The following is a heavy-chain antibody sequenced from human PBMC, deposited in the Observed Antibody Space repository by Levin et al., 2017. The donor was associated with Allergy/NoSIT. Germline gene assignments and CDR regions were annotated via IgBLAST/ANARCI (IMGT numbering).Heavy chain of an antibody. CDR1: GFTFSSYG. CDR2: ISYDGSNK. J-gene: IGHJ4*02. D-gene: IGHD6-19*01. CDR3: AKKGSSGWYLGY. Sequence: RGESLKISCAASGFTFSSYGMHWVRQAPGKGLEWVAVISYDGSNKYYADSVKGRFTISRDNSKNTLYLQMNSLRAEDTAVYYCAKKGSSGWYLGYWGQGTLVTVSS. V-gene: IGHV3-30*18.